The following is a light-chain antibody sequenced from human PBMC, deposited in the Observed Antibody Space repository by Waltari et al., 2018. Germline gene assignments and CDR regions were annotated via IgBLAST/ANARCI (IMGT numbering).Light chain of an antibody. Sequence: DIQMTQSPSSLSASVGDSVTITCRAGQTITNSLNWYQQKPGKAPNLLIYAASSLHSGVPSRFIGTGSGTDFTLTISSLQPEDFATYYCQQTDTTPWTFGQGTRLEIK. CDR1: QTITNS. CDR2: AAS. CDR3: QQTDTTPWT. J-gene: IGKJ1*01. V-gene: IGKV1-39*01.